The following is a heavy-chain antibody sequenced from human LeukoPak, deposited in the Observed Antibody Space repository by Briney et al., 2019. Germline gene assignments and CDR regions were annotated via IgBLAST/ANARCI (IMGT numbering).Heavy chain of an antibody. CDR1: GGSISSYY. D-gene: IGHD2-2*02. V-gene: IGHV4-4*07. CDR2: IYTSGST. CDR3: ARQDYTNLFDY. J-gene: IGHJ4*02. Sequence: SETLSLTCAVSGGSISSYYWSWIRQPGGKGLEWIGRIYTSGSTNYNPSLKSRVTMSVDTSKNQFSLKLSSVTAADTAVYYCARQDYTNLFDYWGQGTLVTVSS.